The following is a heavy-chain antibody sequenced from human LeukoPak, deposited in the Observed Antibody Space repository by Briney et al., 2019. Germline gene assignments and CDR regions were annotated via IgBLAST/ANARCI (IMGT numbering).Heavy chain of an antibody. D-gene: IGHD6-6*01. CDR1: GFIFSDYY. V-gene: IGHV3-11*06. CDR2: ISSSSSYI. Sequence: PGGSLRLSCAASGFIFSDYYLIWIRQAPGKGLEWISYISSSSSYIYYADSVKGRFTISRDNAKNSLYLQMNSLRAEDTAVYYCARDGIAARPDPFDYWGQGTLVTVSS. J-gene: IGHJ4*02. CDR3: ARDGIAARPDPFDY.